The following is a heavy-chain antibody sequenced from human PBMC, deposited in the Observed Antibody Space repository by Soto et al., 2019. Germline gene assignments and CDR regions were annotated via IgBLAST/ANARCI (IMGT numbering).Heavy chain of an antibody. CDR3: ARNPSCDADGGGWFDP. Sequence: SETLSLTCAVSSGSISSSNWWSWVRQPPGKGLEWIGESYHSGSTNYNPSLKSRVTISVDKSKNQFSLKLSSVTAADTAVYYCARNPSCDADGGGWFDPWGQGNLVTVSS. CDR1: SGSISSSNW. V-gene: IGHV4-4*02. J-gene: IGHJ5*02. D-gene: IGHD2-2*01. CDR2: SYHSGST.